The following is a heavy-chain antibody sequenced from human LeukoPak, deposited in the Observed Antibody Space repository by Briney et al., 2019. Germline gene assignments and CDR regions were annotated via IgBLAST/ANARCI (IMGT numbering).Heavy chain of an antibody. CDR2: IKQDGSEK. D-gene: IGHD3-9*01. Sequence: GGSLRLSCAASGFTFSSYWMSWVRQAPGKGLEWVANIKQDGSEKYYVDSVKGRFTISRDNAKNSLYPQMNSLRAEDTAVYYCAREYYDILTGYSDYWGQGTLVTVSS. V-gene: IGHV3-7*01. CDR1: GFTFSSYW. CDR3: AREYYDILTGYSDY. J-gene: IGHJ4*02.